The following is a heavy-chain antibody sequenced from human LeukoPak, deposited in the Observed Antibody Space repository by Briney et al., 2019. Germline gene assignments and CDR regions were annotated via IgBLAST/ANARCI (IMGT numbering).Heavy chain of an antibody. CDR1: GYTFRSYG. CDR3: ARDGRHRYYYDSSGFYGSWFDP. Sequence: ASVKVSCKASGYTFRSYGISWVRKAPGQGLEWMGWISGYNGYTHYAQKVRGRVTMTTDTSTSTVYMELRSLRSDDTAVYYCARDGRHRYYYDSSGFYGSWFDPWGQGTLVTVSS. D-gene: IGHD3-22*01. CDR2: ISGYNGYT. V-gene: IGHV1-18*01. J-gene: IGHJ5*02.